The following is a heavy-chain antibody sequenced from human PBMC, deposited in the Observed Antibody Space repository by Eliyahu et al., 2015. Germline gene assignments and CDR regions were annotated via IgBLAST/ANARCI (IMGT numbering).Heavy chain of an antibody. CDR3: STPPNWMYAAY. D-gene: IGHD1-20*01. V-gene: IGHV3-15*04. CDR2: IGSSADGGTT. J-gene: IGHJ4*02. CDR1: GFXFSNAW. Sequence: EVQLLESGGGLVKPGESLRLSCVASGFXFSNAWMIWVRQAPGKGLEWVGRIGSSADGGTTDYAAAVKGRFTISRDDSKNTLYLQMDSLKIDDTAVYYCSTPPNWMYAAYWGQGTLVTVSS.